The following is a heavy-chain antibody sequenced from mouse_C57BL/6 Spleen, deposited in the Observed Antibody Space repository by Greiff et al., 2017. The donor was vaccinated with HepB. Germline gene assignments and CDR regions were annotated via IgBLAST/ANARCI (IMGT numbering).Heavy chain of an antibody. CDR2: ISSGGSYT. CDR1: GFTFSSYG. Sequence: EVKVVESGGDLVKPGGSLKLSCAASGFTFSSYGMSWVRQTPDKRLEWVATISSGGSYTYYPDSVKGRFTISRDNAKNTLYLQMSSLKSEDTAMYYCARQGDVRVLDYWGQGTTLTVSS. V-gene: IGHV5-6*01. J-gene: IGHJ2*01. CDR3: ARQGDVRVLDY. D-gene: IGHD3-2*02.